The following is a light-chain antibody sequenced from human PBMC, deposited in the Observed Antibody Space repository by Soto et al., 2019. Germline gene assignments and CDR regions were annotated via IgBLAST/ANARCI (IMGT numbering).Light chain of an antibody. V-gene: IGLV7-46*01. CDR2: DTN. CDR3: LLVYIGFVV. Sequence: QAVVTQEPSLTVSPGGTVTLTCGSSTGAVTNGHYPFWFQQKPGQAPRTLIYDTNNRHSWTPARFSGSLLGDKAALTLSGAQPDDEADYYCLLVYIGFVVFGGGTKVTVL. CDR1: TGAVTNGHY. J-gene: IGLJ2*01.